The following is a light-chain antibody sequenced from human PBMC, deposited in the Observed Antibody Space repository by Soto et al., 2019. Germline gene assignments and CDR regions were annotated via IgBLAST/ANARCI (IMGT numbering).Light chain of an antibody. CDR3: ASCPGSRSHVV. CDR2: DVS. V-gene: IGLV2-14*01. Sequence: QSVLTQPASVSGAPGQSITISCTGTSSDVGGYNYVSWYQQHPGKAPKLMIYDVSHRPSGVSNRFSGSKSGNTASLTISGLQSEDEADYYCASCPGSRSHVVFGGGTKVTVL. CDR1: SSDVGGYNY. J-gene: IGLJ2*01.